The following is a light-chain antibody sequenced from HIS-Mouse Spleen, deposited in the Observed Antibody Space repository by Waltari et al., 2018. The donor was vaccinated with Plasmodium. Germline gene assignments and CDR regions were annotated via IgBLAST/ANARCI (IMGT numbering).Light chain of an antibody. CDR3: QAWDSSTVV. J-gene: IGLJ2*01. V-gene: IGLV3-1*01. CDR2: QDS. CDR1: NLGDKY. Sequence: SYELTQPPSVSVSPGPTASITCSGDNLGDKYACWYQQKPGQSPLLVIYQDSKRPSGIPERFSGSNSGNTATLTISGTQAMDEADYYCQAWDSSTVVFGGGTKLTVL.